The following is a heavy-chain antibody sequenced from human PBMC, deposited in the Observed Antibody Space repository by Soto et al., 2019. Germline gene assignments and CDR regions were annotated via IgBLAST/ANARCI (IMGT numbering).Heavy chain of an antibody. V-gene: IGHV3-48*01. CDR1: GFTFSSYS. Sequence: EVRLVESGGGLVQPGGSLRLSCAASGFTFSSYSMNWVRQAPGKGLEWVSYISSSSSTIYYADSVKGRFTISRDNAKNSLYLQMNSLRAEDTAVYYCARDGGQWLNWFDPWGQGTLVTVSS. CDR3: ARDGGQWLNWFDP. CDR2: ISSSSSTI. J-gene: IGHJ5*02. D-gene: IGHD6-19*01.